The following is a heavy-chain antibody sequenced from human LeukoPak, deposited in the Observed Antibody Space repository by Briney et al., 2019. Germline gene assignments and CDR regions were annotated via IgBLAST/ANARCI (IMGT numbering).Heavy chain of an antibody. CDR3: ARAFAMATYYFDY. Sequence: GGSLRLSCAASGFTFSSYGMHRVRQAPGKGLEWVAVIWYDGSNKYYADSVKGRFTISRDNSKNTLYLQMNSLRAEDTAVYYCARAFAMATYYFDYWGQGTLVTVSS. J-gene: IGHJ4*02. V-gene: IGHV3-33*01. CDR2: IWYDGSNK. D-gene: IGHD2-2*01. CDR1: GFTFSSYG.